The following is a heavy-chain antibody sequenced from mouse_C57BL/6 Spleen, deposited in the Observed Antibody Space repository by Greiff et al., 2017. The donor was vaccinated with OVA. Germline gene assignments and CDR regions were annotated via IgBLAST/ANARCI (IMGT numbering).Heavy chain of an antibody. CDR3: TRERRATNYDGDYYAMDY. V-gene: IGHV1-5*01. CDR1: GYTFTSYW. D-gene: IGHD2-4*01. Sequence: VQLQQSGTVLARPGASVKMSCKTSGYTFTSYWMHWVKQRPGQGLEWIGAIYPGYSDTSYNQKFKGKAKLTAVTSASTAYMELSSLTNEDSAVYYCTRERRATNYDGDYYAMDYWGQGTSVTVSS. J-gene: IGHJ4*01. CDR2: IYPGYSDT.